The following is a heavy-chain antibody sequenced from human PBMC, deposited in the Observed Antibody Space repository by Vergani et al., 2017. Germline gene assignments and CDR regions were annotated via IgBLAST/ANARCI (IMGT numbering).Heavy chain of an antibody. CDR3: ARHYYDSSGYYFDY. J-gene: IGHJ4*02. D-gene: IGHD3-22*01. CDR2: IYHSGST. CDR1: GYSISSGYY. Sequence: QVQLQESGPGLVKPSETLSLTCAVSGYSISSGYYWGWIRQPPGKGLEWIGSIYHSGSTYYNPSLKSRVTISVDTSKNQFSLKLSSVTAAATAVYYCARHYYDSSGYYFDYWGQGTLVTVSS. V-gene: IGHV4-38-2*01.